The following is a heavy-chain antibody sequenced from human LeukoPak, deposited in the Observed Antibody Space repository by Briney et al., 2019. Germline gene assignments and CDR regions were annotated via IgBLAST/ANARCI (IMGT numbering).Heavy chain of an antibody. V-gene: IGHV1-3*01. J-gene: IGHJ4*02. CDR3: ARLAQYYDILTGYPDFDY. CDR2: INAGNGNT. CDR1: GYTFTSYA. Sequence: ASVKVSCKASGYTFTSYAMHWVRQAPGQRLEWMGWINAGNGNTKYSQKFQGRVTITRDTSISTAYMELSRLRSDDTAVYYCARLAQYYDILTGYPDFDYWGQGTLVTVSS. D-gene: IGHD3-9*01.